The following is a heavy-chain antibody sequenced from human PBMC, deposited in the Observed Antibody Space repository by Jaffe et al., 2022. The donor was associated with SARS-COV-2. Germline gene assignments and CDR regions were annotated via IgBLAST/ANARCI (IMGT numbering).Heavy chain of an antibody. CDR3: TAESITMLKY. J-gene: IGHJ4*02. CDR1: GFTFTNAW. V-gene: IGHV3-15*01. D-gene: IGHD3-10*01. CDR2: IKSRTDGGTT. Sequence: EAQLVESGGGLVKPGGSLRLSCVGSGFTFTNAWMSWVRQAPGKGLEWVGRIKSRTDGGTTDYAAPVKGRFTISRDDSKTTLYLQMNSLKTEDTAVYYCTAESITMLKYWGQGTLVTVSS.